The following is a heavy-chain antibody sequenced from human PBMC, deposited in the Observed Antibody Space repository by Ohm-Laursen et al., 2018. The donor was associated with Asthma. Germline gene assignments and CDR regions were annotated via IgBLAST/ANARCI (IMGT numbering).Heavy chain of an antibody. J-gene: IGHJ4*02. CDR3: AREPSAVAGTNYFDY. CDR2: IIPIFGTA. V-gene: IGHV1-69*01. Sequence: SSVKVSCKASGGTFSSYAISWVRQAPGQGLEWMGGIIPIFGTANYAQKFQGRVTITADESTSTAYMELSSLRSEDTAVYYCAREPSAVAGTNYFDYWGQGTLVTVSS. D-gene: IGHD6-19*01. CDR1: GGTFSSYA.